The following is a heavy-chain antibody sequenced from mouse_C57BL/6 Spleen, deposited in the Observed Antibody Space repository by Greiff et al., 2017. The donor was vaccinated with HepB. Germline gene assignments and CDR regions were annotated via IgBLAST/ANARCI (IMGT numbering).Heavy chain of an antibody. Sequence: DVKLVESGGGLVKPGGSLKLSCAASGFTFSDYGMHWVRQAPEKGLEWVAYISSGSSTIYYADTVKGRFTISRDNAKNTLFLQMTSLRSEDTAMYYCARMGLYDGYYYFDYWGQGTTLTVSS. J-gene: IGHJ2*01. D-gene: IGHD2-3*01. CDR3: ARMGLYDGYYYFDY. CDR2: ISSGSSTI. CDR1: GFTFSDYG. V-gene: IGHV5-17*01.